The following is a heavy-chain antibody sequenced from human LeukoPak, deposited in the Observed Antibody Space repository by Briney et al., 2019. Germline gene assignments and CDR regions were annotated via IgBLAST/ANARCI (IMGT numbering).Heavy chain of an antibody. CDR1: GFTFSSYS. Sequence: NPGGSLRLSCAASGFTFSSYSMNWVRQAPGKGLEWVSSISSSSSYIYYADSVKGRFTISRDNTMNSLYLQMSSLRAEDTAVYYCATDRGWRTSGYYLYYFEYWGQGTLVTFSS. CDR3: ATDRGWRTSGYYLYYFEY. V-gene: IGHV3-21*01. J-gene: IGHJ4*02. CDR2: ISSSSSYI. D-gene: IGHD3-3*01.